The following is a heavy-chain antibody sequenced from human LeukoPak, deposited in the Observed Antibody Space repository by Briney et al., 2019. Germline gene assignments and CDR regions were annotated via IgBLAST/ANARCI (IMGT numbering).Heavy chain of an antibody. Sequence: PSETLSLTCTVSGGSISYYYWSWIRQPPGKGLEWIGYIYYSGSTNYNPSLKSRVTISVDTSKNQFSLKLSSLTAADTAVYYFPRRLDYFDYWGQGNLVNVSS. CDR2: IYYSGST. CDR3: PRRLDYFDY. V-gene: IGHV4-59*08. CDR1: GGSISYYY. J-gene: IGHJ4*02.